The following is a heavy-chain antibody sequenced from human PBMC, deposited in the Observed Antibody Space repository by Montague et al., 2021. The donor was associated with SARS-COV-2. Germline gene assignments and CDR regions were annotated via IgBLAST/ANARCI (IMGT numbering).Heavy chain of an antibody. Sequence: SEILSLTCTVAGASVASGNFYWSWIRQPPGKGLEWIGYMYYTGHTNYXXXLESRVTMPVDPSKNQFSLTLTSVTAADTDVYYCARSRANVPSRPGFDYWGQGALVPVSS. CDR3: ARSRANVPSRPGFDY. D-gene: IGHD6-6*01. V-gene: IGHV4-61*01. J-gene: IGHJ4*02. CDR1: GASVASGNFY. CDR2: MYYTGHT.